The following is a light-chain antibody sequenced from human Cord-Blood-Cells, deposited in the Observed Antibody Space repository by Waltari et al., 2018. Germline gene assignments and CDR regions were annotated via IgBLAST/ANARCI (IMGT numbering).Light chain of an antibody. V-gene: IGKV3-20*01. Sequence: IVLTHYPGTPSLAPGERATPTSSAGKHISSSYLAWYQQKPGKAPKLLIYGASSRQTGIPARFSGSGSGTDFTLTISRLQPEDFAAYYCQQYDSTPYTFGQGTKVEIK. CDR3: QQYDSTPYT. CDR2: GAS. J-gene: IGKJ2*01. CDR1: KHISSSY.